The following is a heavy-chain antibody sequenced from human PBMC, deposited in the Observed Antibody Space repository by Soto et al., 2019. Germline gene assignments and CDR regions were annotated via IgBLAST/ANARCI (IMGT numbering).Heavy chain of an antibody. CDR1: GFTVSSNY. CDR2: IYSGGST. Sequence: GSLRLSCAASGFTVSSNYMSWVRQAPGKGLEWVSVIYSGGSTYYADSVKGRFTISRDNSKNTLYLQMNSLRAEDTAVYYCASTRDGYELIGGGFDYWGQGTLVTVSS. D-gene: IGHD5-12*01. V-gene: IGHV3-53*01. J-gene: IGHJ4*02. CDR3: ASTRDGYELIGGGFDY.